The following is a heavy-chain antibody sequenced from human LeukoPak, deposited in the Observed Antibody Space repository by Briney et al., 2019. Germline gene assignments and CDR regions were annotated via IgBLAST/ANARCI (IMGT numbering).Heavy chain of an antibody. D-gene: IGHD4-23*01. V-gene: IGHV4-61*08. CDR1: GGSISSGGYY. J-gene: IGHJ5*02. Sequence: PSQTLSLTCTVSGGSISSGGYYWSWIRQPPGKGLEWIAYIHYSGSTNYNPSLKSRVTISLDTSKNQFSLKVSSVTAADTAVYYCAKEGGHSGWFDPWGQGTLVTVSS. CDR3: AKEGGHSGWFDP. CDR2: IHYSGST.